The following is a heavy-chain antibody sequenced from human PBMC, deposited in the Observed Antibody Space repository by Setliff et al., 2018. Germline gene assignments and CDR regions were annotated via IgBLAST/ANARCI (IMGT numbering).Heavy chain of an antibody. Sequence: SVKVSCKASGGTFSSYGISWVRQAPGQGLEWMGGFIPSFGTANYAQKFQGRLTITADESTSTAYMELNSLRSEDTAVYYCARVRDCSGGICHRGFHHYMDVWGKGTTVTVSS. V-gene: IGHV1-69*13. CDR2: FIPSFGTA. CDR3: ARVRDCSGGICHRGFHHYMDV. CDR1: GGTFSSYG. J-gene: IGHJ6*03. D-gene: IGHD2-15*01.